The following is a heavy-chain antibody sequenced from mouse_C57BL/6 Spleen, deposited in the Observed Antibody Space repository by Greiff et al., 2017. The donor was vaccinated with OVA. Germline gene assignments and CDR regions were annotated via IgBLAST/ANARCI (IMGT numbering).Heavy chain of an antibody. Sequence: EVQLQQSGPVLVKPGASVKMSCKASGYTFTDYYMNWVKQSHGKSLEWIGVINPYNGGTSYNQKFKGKATLTVDKSSSTAYMELNSLTSEDSAVYYCARRGLRDYDYENFDYWGQGTTLTVSS. V-gene: IGHV1-19*01. D-gene: IGHD2-4*01. J-gene: IGHJ2*01. CDR2: INPYNGGT. CDR3: ARRGLRDYDYENFDY. CDR1: GYTFTDYY.